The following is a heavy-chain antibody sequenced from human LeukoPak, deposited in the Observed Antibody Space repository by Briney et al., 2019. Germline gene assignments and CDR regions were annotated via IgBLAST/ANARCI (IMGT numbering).Heavy chain of an antibody. Sequence: GTSLRLSCAASRFAFSTFGMHWVRQAPGKGLEWVAVISSDGNNEYYADSVRGRFTISRDNSKDTLYLQMSSLSIEDTAVYYCRAATKYLDYYYDYWGLGTLVTVSS. CDR3: RAATKYLDYYYDY. CDR1: RFAFSTFG. D-gene: IGHD3-22*01. J-gene: IGHJ4*02. CDR2: ISSDGNNE. V-gene: IGHV3-30*03.